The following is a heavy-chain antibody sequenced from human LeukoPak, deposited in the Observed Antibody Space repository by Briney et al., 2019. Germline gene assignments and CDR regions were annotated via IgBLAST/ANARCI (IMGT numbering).Heavy chain of an antibody. Sequence: GGSLRLSCAASGFAVSSNYMSWVRQAPGKGLEWVSYISSSSSTIYYADSVKGRFTISRDNAKNSLYLQMNSLRDEDTAVYYCARSYYYGSGSYYNLYFDYWGQGTLVTVSS. V-gene: IGHV3-48*02. CDR1: GFAVSSNY. CDR2: ISSSSSTI. D-gene: IGHD3-10*01. J-gene: IGHJ4*02. CDR3: ARSYYYGSGSYYNLYFDY.